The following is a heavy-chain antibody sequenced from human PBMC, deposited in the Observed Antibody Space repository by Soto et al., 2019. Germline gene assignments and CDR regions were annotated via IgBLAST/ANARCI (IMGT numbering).Heavy chain of an antibody. J-gene: IGHJ4*02. V-gene: IGHV3-33*01. CDR2: IYYDGSNK. CDR1: GFTFSNYG. CDR3: ARDATRGNYSRFGD. Sequence: QVQLVESGGGVVQPGRSLRLSCAASGFTFSNYGMHWVRQAAGTGMAWVAAIYYDGSNKEYPDSVKGRFTIHRDNSKKTLVLQMDSVRAEDTAVYYWARDATRGNYSRFGDWGQGNLVAVSS. D-gene: IGHD1-7*01.